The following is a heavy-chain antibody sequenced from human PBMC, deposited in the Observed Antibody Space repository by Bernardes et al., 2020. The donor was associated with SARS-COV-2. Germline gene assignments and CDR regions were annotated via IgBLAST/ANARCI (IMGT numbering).Heavy chain of an antibody. CDR1: GGTFRNYA. CDR3: ARPDTPMLQGLIGGLGDGFDV. Sequence: SVKVSCKASGGTFRNYAISWVRQAPGQGPEWMGGIIPIFGTAKYTEKFQGRVTITADESTTTAYMELSSLRPEDTAMYYCARPDTPMLQGLIGGLGDGFDVWGQGTMVTVSS. J-gene: IGHJ3*01. CDR2: IIPIFGTA. V-gene: IGHV1-69*13. D-gene: IGHD3-10*01.